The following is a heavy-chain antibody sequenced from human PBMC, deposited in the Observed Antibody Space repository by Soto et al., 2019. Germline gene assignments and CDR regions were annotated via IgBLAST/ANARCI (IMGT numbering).Heavy chain of an antibody. J-gene: IGHJ6*04. Sequence: GGSLRLSCEASGFGFSSFAMNWVRQAPGKGLEWVSAIGDSGASTYYADSVKGRFTISRDNSRNTLYLQLNSLRAEDTAVYYCAKGVELDVWGNGTTVTVSS. CDR3: AKGVELDV. CDR1: GFGFSSFA. V-gene: IGHV3-23*01. CDR2: IGDSGAST. D-gene: IGHD1-26*01.